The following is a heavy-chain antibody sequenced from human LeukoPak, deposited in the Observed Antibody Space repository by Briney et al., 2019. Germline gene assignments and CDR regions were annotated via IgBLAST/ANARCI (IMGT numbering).Heavy chain of an antibody. Sequence: GGSLRLSCAASGFTFSSYSMNWVRQAPGKGLEWVSSITSSGRYIYYADSVKGRFTISRDNSENSLYLQMNSLRAEDTAVYYCAKTGVPGSSWYGRWFDPWGQGTLVAVSS. CDR2: ITSSGRYI. J-gene: IGHJ5*02. CDR1: GFTFSSYS. CDR3: AKTGVPGSSWYGRWFDP. V-gene: IGHV3-21*01. D-gene: IGHD6-13*01.